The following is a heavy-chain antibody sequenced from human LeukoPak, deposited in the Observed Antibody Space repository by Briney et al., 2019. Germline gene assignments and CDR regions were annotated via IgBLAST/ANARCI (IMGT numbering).Heavy chain of an antibody. D-gene: IGHD3-16*01. V-gene: IGHV3-74*01. CDR2: INERATII. J-gene: IGHJ4*02. Sequence: GGSLRLSCAASGFSFSKYWMHWVRQAPGKGLEWVSRINERATIISYADSVKGRFTISRENARNTLYLQMNSLTAEDTAVYYCVRDLILVWTPGDDFDHWGQGTLVTVSS. CDR1: GFSFSKYW. CDR3: VRDLILVWTPGDDFDH.